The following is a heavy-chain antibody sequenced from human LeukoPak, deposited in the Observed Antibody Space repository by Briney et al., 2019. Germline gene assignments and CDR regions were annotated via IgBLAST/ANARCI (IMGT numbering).Heavy chain of an antibody. CDR1: GFTFSNYG. CDR2: IWYDGKHQ. CDR3: AKGPTQVLRFLRDGKTYYMDV. V-gene: IGHV3-33*06. D-gene: IGHD3-3*01. J-gene: IGHJ6*03. Sequence: PGGSLRLSCAASGFTFSNYGMHWVRQAPGRGLECVAVIWYDGKHQYYADSVKGRFNISRDNPKNMLYLQMNSLRVEDTAVYYCAKGPTQVLRFLRDGKTYYMDVWGKGTSVPVSS.